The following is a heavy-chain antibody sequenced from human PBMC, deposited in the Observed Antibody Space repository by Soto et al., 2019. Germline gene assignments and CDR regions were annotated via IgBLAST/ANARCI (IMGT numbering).Heavy chain of an antibody. CDR2: IYYSGST. V-gene: IGHV4-31*03. Sequence: QVQLQESGPGLVKPSQTLSLSCTVSGGSISSGGYYWSWIRQHPGKGLEWIAYIYYSGSTYYNPALKSRVTISVDTSKNQFSLKLSSVTAADTAVYYCARGYSYDSSGYYPHWGQGTLVTVSS. J-gene: IGHJ4*02. D-gene: IGHD3-22*01. CDR1: GGSISSGGYY. CDR3: ARGYSYDSSGYYPH.